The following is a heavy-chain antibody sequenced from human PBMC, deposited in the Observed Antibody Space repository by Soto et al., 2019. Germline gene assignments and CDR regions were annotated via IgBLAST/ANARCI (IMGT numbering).Heavy chain of an antibody. Sequence: SVKFSCKASRGTFSSYAFCWVRQAPGQGLEWMGGIIPIFGTANYAQKFQGRVTITADESTSTAYMELSSLRSEDTAVYYCARDKRVERFGELSYYYYYGMDVWGQGTTVTVSS. CDR1: RGTFSSYA. V-gene: IGHV1-69*13. CDR3: ARDKRVERFGELSYYYYYGMDV. CDR2: IIPIFGTA. J-gene: IGHJ6*02. D-gene: IGHD3-10*01.